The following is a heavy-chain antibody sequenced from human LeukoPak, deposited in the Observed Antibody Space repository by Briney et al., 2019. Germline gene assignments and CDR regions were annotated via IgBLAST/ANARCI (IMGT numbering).Heavy chain of an antibody. CDR2: INHSGST. CDR3: ARRWLVSPLFDY. CDR1: GGSLSGYY. D-gene: IGHD6-19*01. Sequence: SETLSLTCAVYGGSLSGYYWSWIRQPPGKGLEWIGEINHSGSTNYNPSLKSRVTISVDTSKNQLSLKLSSMTAADTAVYYCARRWLVSPLFDYWGQGTLVTVSS. V-gene: IGHV4-34*01. J-gene: IGHJ4*02.